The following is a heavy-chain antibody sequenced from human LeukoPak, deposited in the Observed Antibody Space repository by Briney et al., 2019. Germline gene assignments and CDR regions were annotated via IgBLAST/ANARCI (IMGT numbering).Heavy chain of an antibody. Sequence: PGGSLRLSCAASGFTFSSYGMHWVRQAPGKGLEWVAVISYDGSNKYYADSVKGRFTISRDNSKNTLYLQMNSLRAEDTAVYYCAKSSEDIVVVVAAPTGAFDIWGQGTMVTVSS. CDR1: GFTFSSYG. CDR2: ISYDGSNK. J-gene: IGHJ3*02. CDR3: AKSSEDIVVVVAAPTGAFDI. D-gene: IGHD2-15*01. V-gene: IGHV3-30*18.